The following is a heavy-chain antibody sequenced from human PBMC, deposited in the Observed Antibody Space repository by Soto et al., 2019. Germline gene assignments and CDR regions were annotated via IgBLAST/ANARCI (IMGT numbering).Heavy chain of an antibody. CDR1: GYTLTELS. D-gene: IGHD3-22*01. V-gene: IGHV1-24*01. J-gene: IGHJ1*01. Sequence: ASVKVSCKVSGYTLTELSMHWLLQAPGKGLEWMGGFDPEDGETIYAQKFQGRVTMTEDTSTDTAYMELSSLRSEDTAVYYCATSSHIRSPYYYDSSGYYYFQHWGQGTLVTVSS. CDR2: FDPEDGET. CDR3: ATSSHIRSPYYYDSSGYYYFQH.